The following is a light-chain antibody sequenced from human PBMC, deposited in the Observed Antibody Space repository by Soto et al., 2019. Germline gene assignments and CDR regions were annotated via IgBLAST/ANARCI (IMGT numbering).Light chain of an antibody. J-gene: IGKJ4*01. Sequence: RVMTQSPVSLSVSPGERVTLSCRASQPISNNLTWYQQKPGQAPRLLIYDASMRATGIPARFSGSGSGTDCTLTISSLEPEDFAVYYCQQRSNWPLTFGGGTKVEIK. V-gene: IGKV3-11*01. CDR3: QQRSNWPLT. CDR2: DAS. CDR1: QPISNN.